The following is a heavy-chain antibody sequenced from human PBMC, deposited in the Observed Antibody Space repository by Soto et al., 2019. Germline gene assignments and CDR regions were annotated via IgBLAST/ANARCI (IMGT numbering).Heavy chain of an antibody. CDR2: TYYRSKWYN. V-gene: IGHV6-1*01. J-gene: IGHJ5*01. D-gene: IGHD1-26*01. CDR1: GDSVSSSSVT. CDR3: VRLIGNSWLDF. Sequence: SQTLSLTCAISGDSVSSSSVTWIWIRQSPSRGLEWLGRTYYRSKWYNDYAESVKSRITINPDTSKNQFSLHLNSVTPEDAAVYYCVRLIGNSWLDFWGQGTLVTVSS.